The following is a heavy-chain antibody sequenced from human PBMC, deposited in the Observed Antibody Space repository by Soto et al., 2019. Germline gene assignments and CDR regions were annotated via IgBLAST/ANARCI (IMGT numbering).Heavy chain of an antibody. V-gene: IGHV4-30-4*01. CDR3: AREWATVVTRFDY. CDR1: GGSISSGDYY. CDR2: IYYSGST. J-gene: IGHJ4*02. Sequence: SETLSLTCTGSGGSISSGDYYWSWIRQPPGKGLEWIGYIYYSGSTYYNPSLKSRVTISVDTSKNQFSLKLSSVTAADTAVYYCAREWATVVTRFDYWGQGTLVTVSS. D-gene: IGHD4-17*01.